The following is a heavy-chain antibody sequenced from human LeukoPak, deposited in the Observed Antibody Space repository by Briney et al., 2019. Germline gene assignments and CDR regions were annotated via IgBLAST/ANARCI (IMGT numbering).Heavy chain of an antibody. V-gene: IGHV2-5*02. J-gene: IGHJ4*02. CDR3: ARPYCSGGSCYSGFFDY. CDR2: IYWDDDK. CDR1: GFSLSTSGVG. D-gene: IGHD2-15*01. Sequence: SGPTLVNPTQTLTLTCTFSGFSLSTSGVGVGRIRQPPGKALEWLALIYWDDDKRYSPSLKSRLTITKDTSKNQVVLTMTNMDPVDTATYYCARPYCSGGSCYSGFFDYWGQGTLVTVSS.